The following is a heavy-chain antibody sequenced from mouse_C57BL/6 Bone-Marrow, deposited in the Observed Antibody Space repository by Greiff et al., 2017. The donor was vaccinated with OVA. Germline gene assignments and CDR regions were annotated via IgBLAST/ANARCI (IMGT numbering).Heavy chain of an antibody. CDR3: AGVCDDVYVDY. J-gene: IGHJ2*01. CDR1: GFTFSSYA. CDR2: ISDGGSYT. D-gene: IGHD2-3*01. V-gene: IGHV5-4*01. Sequence: EVQLVESGGGLVKPGGSLKLSCAASGFTFSSYAMSWVRQTPEKRLEWVATISDGGSYTYYPDNVKGRFTITRDNAKNNQYLQMSHLKTEDTAMYYGAGVCDDVYVDYGVQGTALTVSA.